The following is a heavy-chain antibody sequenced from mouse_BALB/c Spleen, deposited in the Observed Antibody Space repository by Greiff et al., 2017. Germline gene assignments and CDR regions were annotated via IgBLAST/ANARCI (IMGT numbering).Heavy chain of an antibody. CDR2: IYPGDGDT. V-gene: IGHV1-80*01. CDR1: GYTFSSYW. D-gene: IGHD1-1*01. J-gene: IGHJ2*01. Sequence: VQLQQSGAELMKPGASVKISCKAIGYTFSSYWIEWVKQRPGQGLEWIGQIYPGDGDTNYNGKFKGKATLTADKSSSTAYMQLSSLTSEDSAVYFCAREGGSSYVLYFDYWGQGTTLTVSS. CDR3: AREGGSSYVLYFDY.